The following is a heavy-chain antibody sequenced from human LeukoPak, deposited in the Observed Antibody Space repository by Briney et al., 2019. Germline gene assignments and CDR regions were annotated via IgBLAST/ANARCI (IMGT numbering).Heavy chain of an antibody. CDR2: ISGSGGST. CDR3: ANAPLYGLPLN. V-gene: IGHV3-23*01. CDR1: GFTFRDYA. J-gene: IGHJ4*02. Sequence: PGGSLRLSCAVSGFTFRDYAMNWVRQAPGKGLEWVSGISGSGGSTFYAASVEGRFTISRDNSKNTLYLQLNSLRAEDTALYYCANAPLYGLPLNWGQGTLVTVSS. D-gene: IGHD2-8*01.